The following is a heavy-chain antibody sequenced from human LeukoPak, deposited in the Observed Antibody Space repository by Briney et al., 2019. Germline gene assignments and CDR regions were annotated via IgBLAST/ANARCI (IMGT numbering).Heavy chain of an antibody. D-gene: IGHD2-2*01. CDR1: GGSISSSSYY. V-gene: IGHV4-39*07. CDR2: IYYSGST. Sequence: SETLSLTCTVSGGSISSSSYYWGWIRQPPGKGLEWIGSIYYSGSTYYHPSLKSRVTISVDTSKNQCSLKLSSVTAADTAVYYCARGCSSTSCAGNAFDIWGQGTMVTVSS. CDR3: ARGCSSTSCAGNAFDI. J-gene: IGHJ3*02.